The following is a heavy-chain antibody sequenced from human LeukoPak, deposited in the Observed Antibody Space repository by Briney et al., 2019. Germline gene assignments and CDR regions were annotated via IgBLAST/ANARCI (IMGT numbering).Heavy chain of an antibody. CDR3: ARDRSSMYYDSSGYYYRYWYFDL. Sequence: GGSLRLSCAASGFTVSTYYMTWVRQAPGKGLECVSVIYSGGSTYYADSVKGRFTISRDNSKNTLYLQMNSLRAEDTAVYYCARDRSSMYYDSSGYYYRYWYFDLWGRGTLVTVSS. CDR1: GFTVSTYY. D-gene: IGHD3-22*01. V-gene: IGHV3-53*01. CDR2: IYSGGST. J-gene: IGHJ2*01.